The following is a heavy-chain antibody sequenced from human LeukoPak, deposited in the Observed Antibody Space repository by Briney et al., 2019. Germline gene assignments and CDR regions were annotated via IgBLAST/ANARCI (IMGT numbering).Heavy chain of an antibody. CDR3: ARDPHEFSSGWSHFDY. CDR2: INTYNDKT. J-gene: IGHJ4*02. CDR1: GYTFTSYG. V-gene: IGHV1-18*01. D-gene: IGHD6-19*01. Sequence: ASVKVSCKASGYTFTSYGISWVRQAPGQGLEWMGWINTYNDKTNYAQKLQGRVTMTTDTTTSTAYMELRSLRSDDTAVYYCARDPHEFSSGWSHFDYWGQGTLVTVSS.